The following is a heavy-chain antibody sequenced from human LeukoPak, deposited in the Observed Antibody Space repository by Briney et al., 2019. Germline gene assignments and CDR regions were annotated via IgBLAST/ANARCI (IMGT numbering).Heavy chain of an antibody. CDR1: GGSISSYY. J-gene: IGHJ4*02. V-gene: IGHV4-59*08. Sequence: SETLSLTCTVSGGSISSYYWSSIRQPPGKGLEWIGYIYYSGSTNYNPSLKSRVTISVDTSKNQFSLKLSSVTAADTAVYYCARLYCSGGSCYHHFLDYWGQGTLVTVSS. D-gene: IGHD2-15*01. CDR3: ARLYCSGGSCYHHFLDY. CDR2: IYYSGST.